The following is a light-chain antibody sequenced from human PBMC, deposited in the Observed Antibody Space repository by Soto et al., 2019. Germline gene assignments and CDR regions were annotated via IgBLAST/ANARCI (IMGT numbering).Light chain of an antibody. V-gene: IGKV3-20*01. CDR3: QHYGRTSWT. CDR1: QSVSTNF. Sequence: EIVLTQSPGTLSLSPGEGATLSCRASQSVSTNFFAWYQQKPGQAPRLLIYGASTRATGIPDRFSGSGSGTDFTLPISRLEPEDFAVYYCQHYGRTSWTFGQGPRCIS. J-gene: IGKJ1*01. CDR2: GAS.